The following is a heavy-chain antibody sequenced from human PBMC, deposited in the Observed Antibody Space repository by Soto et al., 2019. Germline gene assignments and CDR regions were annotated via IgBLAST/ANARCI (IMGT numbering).Heavy chain of an antibody. CDR3: ARGSSGSYSWLDP. J-gene: IGHJ5*02. CDR1: GGSFSGYY. D-gene: IGHD1-26*01. V-gene: IGHV4-34*01. Sequence: SETLSLTCAVYGGSFSGYYWNWIRQPPGKGLEWIGEINHSGSTNYNPSLKSRVTISVDASKNQFSLKLTSVTAADTAVYYCARGSSGSYSWLDPWGQGTLVTVSS. CDR2: INHSGST.